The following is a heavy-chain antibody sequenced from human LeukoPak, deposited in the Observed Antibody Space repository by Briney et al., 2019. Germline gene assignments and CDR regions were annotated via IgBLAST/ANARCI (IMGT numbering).Heavy chain of an antibody. D-gene: IGHD1-26*01. J-gene: IGHJ4*02. Sequence: SETLPLTCTVSGGSISSYYWSWIRQPPGKGLEWIGYIYYSGSTKYNPSLKSRVTMSVDTSKNQFSLKLNSVTAADTAVYYCARMYSGTSYYFDYWGQGTLVTVSS. CDR1: GGSISSYY. V-gene: IGHV4-59*01. CDR2: IYYSGST. CDR3: ARMYSGTSYYFDY.